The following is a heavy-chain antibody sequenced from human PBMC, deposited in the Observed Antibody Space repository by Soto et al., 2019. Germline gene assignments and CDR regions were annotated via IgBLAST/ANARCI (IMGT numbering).Heavy chain of an antibody. CDR3: AHSSSSCWYPRRQYGMDV. V-gene: IGHV2-5*01. CDR2: IYWNDDK. D-gene: IGHD6-19*01. Sequence: QITLKESGPPLLHPTQNLTLTCTFSVFSLSTSGVGVGSIRQPQGKALEGLALIYWNDDKRYSPSLKSRLTITKDTSKNQVVLTMTNMDPVDTATYYCAHSSSSCWYPRRQYGMDVWGQRTTVTVFS. CDR1: VFSLSTSGVG. J-gene: IGHJ6*02.